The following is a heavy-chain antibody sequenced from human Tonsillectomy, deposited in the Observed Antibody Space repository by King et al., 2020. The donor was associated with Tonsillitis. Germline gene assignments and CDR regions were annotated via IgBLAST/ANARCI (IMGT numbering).Heavy chain of an antibody. CDR1: GFTFSCYG. J-gene: IGHJ3*02. V-gene: IGHV3-33*01. Sequence: VQLVESGGGVVQPGRALRLSFAASGFTFSCYGMHWVRQAPGQGVEWVAVLWDGGSNKYYGDSVKGRFTLSRDNSKNPLYLQMNSLRAEDTAVYYCARGTGTPDAFDIWGQGTMVTVSS. CDR3: ARGTGTPDAFDI. CDR2: LWDGGSNK. D-gene: IGHD1-14*01.